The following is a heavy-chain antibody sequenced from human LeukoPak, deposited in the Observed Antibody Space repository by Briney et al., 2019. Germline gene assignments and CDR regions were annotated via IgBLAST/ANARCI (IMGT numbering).Heavy chain of an antibody. Sequence: GASVTVSCKASGYTITGYYFHWVRQPPAQGLELVGWLNPKSGGTNYAQKCQGRVTMTRDKIINTVYMELSRLGSDDTDVYYCARSGWSDPWFDPWGQGTLVTVSS. D-gene: IGHD1-1*01. CDR2: LNPKSGGT. CDR3: ARSGWSDPWFDP. J-gene: IGHJ5*02. V-gene: IGHV1-2*02. CDR1: GYTITGYY.